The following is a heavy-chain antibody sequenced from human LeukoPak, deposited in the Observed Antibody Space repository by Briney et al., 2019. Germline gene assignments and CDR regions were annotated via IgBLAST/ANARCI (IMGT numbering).Heavy chain of an antibody. CDR2: IYYSGST. V-gene: IGHV4-59*08. CDR3: ARSLRDYGGKGGLDY. CDR1: GGSFSGYY. Sequence: PSETLSLTCAVYGGSFSGYYWSWIRQPPGKGLEWIGYIYYSGSTNYNPSLKSRVTISVDTSKNQFSLKLSSVTAADTAVYYCARSLRDYGGKGGLDYWGQGTLVTVSS. D-gene: IGHD4-23*01. J-gene: IGHJ4*02.